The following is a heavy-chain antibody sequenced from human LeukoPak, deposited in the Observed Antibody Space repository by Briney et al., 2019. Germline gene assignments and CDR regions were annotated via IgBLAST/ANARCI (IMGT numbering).Heavy chain of an antibody. D-gene: IGHD3-16*01. CDR1: GGSISSSNYY. CDR3: VREPGTFDYPYMDV. CDR2: MSYSGST. Sequence: SETLSLTCTVSGGSISSSNYYWGWIRQPPGKGLEWIGSMSYSGSTNYNPSLKSRVTISVDTSKNQFSLKLSSVTAADTAVYYCVREPGTFDYPYMDVWGKGTTVTISS. J-gene: IGHJ6*03. V-gene: IGHV4-39*07.